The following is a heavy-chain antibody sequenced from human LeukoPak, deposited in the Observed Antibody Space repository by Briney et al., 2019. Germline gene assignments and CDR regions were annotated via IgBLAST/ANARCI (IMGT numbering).Heavy chain of an antibody. CDR3: ARYYSSGWYLDY. CDR2: IDWDDDK. V-gene: IGHV2-70*11. Sequence: SGPTLVNPTQTLTLTCTFSGFSLSTSGMCVSWIRQPPGKALEWFARIDWDDDKYYSTSLKTRLTISKDTSKNQVVLTMTNMDPVDTATYYCARYYSSGWYLDYWGQGTLVTVSS. J-gene: IGHJ4*02. CDR1: GFSLSTSGMC. D-gene: IGHD6-19*01.